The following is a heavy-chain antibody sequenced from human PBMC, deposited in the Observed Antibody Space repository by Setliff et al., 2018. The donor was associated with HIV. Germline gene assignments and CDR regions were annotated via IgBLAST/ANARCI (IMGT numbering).Heavy chain of an antibody. Sequence: EASVKVSCKTSGYTFKSYDINWVRQAPGQRPEWMARINAGNGNREYSPKFQGRVTITADTSASTMYMELSSLRSEDTAVYYCARVGNNRLQFFDHWGQGTLVTVS. CDR1: GYTFKSYD. CDR3: ARVGNNRLQFFDH. J-gene: IGHJ4*02. V-gene: IGHV1-3*01. D-gene: IGHD5-12*01. CDR2: INAGNGNR.